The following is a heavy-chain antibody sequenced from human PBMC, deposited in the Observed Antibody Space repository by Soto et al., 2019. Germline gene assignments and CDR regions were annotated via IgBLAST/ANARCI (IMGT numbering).Heavy chain of an antibody. Sequence: GGSLRLSCAASGFTFSNAWMNWVRQAPGKGLEWVGRIKSKTDGGTTDYAAPVKGRFTISRDDSKNTLYLQMNSLKTEDTAVYYCTTDILWFGELSIFDYWGQGTLVTVSS. V-gene: IGHV3-15*07. J-gene: IGHJ4*02. CDR2: IKSKTDGGTT. CDR1: GFTFSNAW. CDR3: TTDILWFGELSIFDY. D-gene: IGHD3-10*01.